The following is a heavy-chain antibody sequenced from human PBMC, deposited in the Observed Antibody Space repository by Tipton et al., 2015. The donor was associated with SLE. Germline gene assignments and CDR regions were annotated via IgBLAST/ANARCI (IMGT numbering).Heavy chain of an antibody. CDR2: IYPGDFDT. CDR1: GYTFTRYW. J-gene: IGHJ3*02. CDR3: ARHRIDGFEFPRDVFDN. V-gene: IGHV5-51*01. D-gene: IGHD3-10*01. Sequence: QLVQSGAEVKKPGESLRMSCQGFGYTFTRYWIAWVRQMPGKGLEWMGIIYPGDFDTRYNPSFQGQVTISADRSISTAYLHWNSLKASDTAMYYCARHRIDGFEFPRDVFDNWGQGTMVTVSS.